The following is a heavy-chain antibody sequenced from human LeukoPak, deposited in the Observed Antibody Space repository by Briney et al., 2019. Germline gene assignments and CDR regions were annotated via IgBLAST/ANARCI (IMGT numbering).Heavy chain of an antibody. D-gene: IGHD3-3*01. CDR1: GGSISSYY. J-gene: IGHJ4*02. V-gene: IGHV4-4*07. CDR3: ARDNYHFWSGYNYFDY. CDR2: IYTSGST. Sequence: PSETLSLTCTVSGGSISSYYWSWIRQPAGKGLEWIGRIYTSGSTNYNPSLKSRVTMSVDTSKNQFSLKLSSVTAADTAVYYCARDNYHFWSGYNYFDYWGQGTLVTVSS.